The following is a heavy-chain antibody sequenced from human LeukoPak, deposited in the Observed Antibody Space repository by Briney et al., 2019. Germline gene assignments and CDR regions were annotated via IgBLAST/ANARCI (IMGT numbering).Heavy chain of an antibody. D-gene: IGHD2-2*01. CDR3: ARVMTASGIVVVPAAINY. J-gene: IGHJ4*02. Sequence: ASVKVSCTASGYTFTGYYMHWVRQPPGQGLEWVGGINPNSGGTNNAQKFQGRGRMTMDTSTSKNSMELRRQRFDAPAVYYCARVMTASGIVVVPAAINYWGQGTLVTVSS. CDR1: GYTFTGYY. CDR2: INPNSGGT. V-gene: IGHV1-2*02.